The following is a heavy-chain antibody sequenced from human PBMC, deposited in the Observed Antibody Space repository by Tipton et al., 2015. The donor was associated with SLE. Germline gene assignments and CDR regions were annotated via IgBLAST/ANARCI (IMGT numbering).Heavy chain of an antibody. Sequence: LRLSYTVSGGSISSYYWSWIRQHPGKGLEWIGYIYFSGTTYSNPSLKSRVTISVDTSKNQFSLKLASVTAADTAVYFCASAVSSLELYPPDAFDIWRQGNMVTVSS. D-gene: IGHD3-10*01. CDR1: GGSISSYY. V-gene: IGHV4-59*12. CDR2: IYFSGTT. J-gene: IGHJ3*02. CDR3: ASAVSSLELYPPDAFDI.